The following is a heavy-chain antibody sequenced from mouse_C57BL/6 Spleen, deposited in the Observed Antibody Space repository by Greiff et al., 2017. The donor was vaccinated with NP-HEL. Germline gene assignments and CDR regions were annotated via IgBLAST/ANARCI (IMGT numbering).Heavy chain of an antibody. CDR1: GYTFTDYE. CDR3: TPSPGSYYFDY. J-gene: IGHJ2*01. Sequence: VKLMESGAELVRPGASVTLSCKASGYTFTDYEMHWVKQTPVHGLEWIGAIDPETGGTAYNQKFKGKAILTADKSSSTAYMELRSLTSEDSAVYYCTPSPGSYYFDYWGQGTTLTVSS. V-gene: IGHV1-15*01. CDR2: IDPETGGT. D-gene: IGHD4-1*01.